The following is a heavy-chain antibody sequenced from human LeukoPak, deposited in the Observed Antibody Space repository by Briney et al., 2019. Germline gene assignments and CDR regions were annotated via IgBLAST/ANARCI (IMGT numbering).Heavy chain of an antibody. CDR2: INPSGGST. Sequence: ASVKVSCKASGDTFTSYYMHWVRQAPGQGLEWMGIINPSGGSTSYAQKFQGRVTMTRDMSTSTVYMELSSLRSEDTAVYYCARGSPTVTTPPIWFDPWGQGTLVTVSS. J-gene: IGHJ5*02. CDR3: ARGSPTVTTPPIWFDP. V-gene: IGHV1-46*01. D-gene: IGHD4-17*01. CDR1: GDTFTSYY.